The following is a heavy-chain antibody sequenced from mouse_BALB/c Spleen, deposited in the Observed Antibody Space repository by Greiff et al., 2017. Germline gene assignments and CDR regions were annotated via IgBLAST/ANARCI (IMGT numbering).Heavy chain of an antibody. CDR3: ASGSSYWYFDV. Sequence: EVQLQESGPELMKPGASVKISCKASGYSFTSYYMHWVKQSHGKSLEWIGYIDPFNGGTSYNQKFKGKATLTVDKSSSTAYMHLSSLTSEDSAVYYCASGSSYWYFDVWGAGTTVTVSS. CDR1: GYSFTSYY. CDR2: IDPFNGGT. D-gene: IGHD1-1*01. J-gene: IGHJ1*01. V-gene: IGHV1S135*01.